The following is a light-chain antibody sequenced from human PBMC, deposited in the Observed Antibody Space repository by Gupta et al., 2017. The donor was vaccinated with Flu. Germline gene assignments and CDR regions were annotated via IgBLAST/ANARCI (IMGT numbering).Light chain of an antibody. CDR3: QQYNSYCT. Sequence: DLQMTQSPSTLSASVGDRVTITCRASQSISSWLAWYQQKPGKAPKLLIYKASSLESGVPSRFSGSGSGTEFTLTISSLQPDYFATYYCQQYNSYCTFGQGTKVEIK. V-gene: IGKV1-5*03. CDR2: KAS. CDR1: QSISSW. J-gene: IGKJ1*01.